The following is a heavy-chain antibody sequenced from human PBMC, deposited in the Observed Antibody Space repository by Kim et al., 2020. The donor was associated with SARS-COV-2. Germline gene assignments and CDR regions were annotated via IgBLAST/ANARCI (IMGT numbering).Heavy chain of an antibody. CDR3: ARDGPHRGSYWYFDY. J-gene: IGHJ4*02. V-gene: IGHV4-61*01. CDR2: IYYSGST. Sequence: SETLSLTCTVSGGSVSSGSYYWSWIRQPPGKGLEWIGYIYYSGSTNYNPSLKSRVTISVDTSKNQFSLKLSSVTAADTAVYYCARDGPHRGSYWYFDYWGQGTLVTVSS. CDR1: GGSVSSGSYY. D-gene: IGHD1-26*01.